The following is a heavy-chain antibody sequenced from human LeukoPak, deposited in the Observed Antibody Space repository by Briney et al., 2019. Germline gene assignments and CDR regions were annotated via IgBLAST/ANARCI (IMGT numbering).Heavy chain of an antibody. CDR3: ARTGYSYGPGQDPHNWFDP. Sequence: SETLSLTCAVYGGSFSGYYWSWIRQPPGKGLEWIGKINHSGSTNYNPSLKSRVTISVDTSKNQFSLKLSSVTAADTAVYYCARTGYSYGPGQDPHNWFDPWGQGTLVTVSS. CDR1: GGSFSGYY. CDR2: INHSGST. D-gene: IGHD5-18*01. V-gene: IGHV4-34*01. J-gene: IGHJ5*02.